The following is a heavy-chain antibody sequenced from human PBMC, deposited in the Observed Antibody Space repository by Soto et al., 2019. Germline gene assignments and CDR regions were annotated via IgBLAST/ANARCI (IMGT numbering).Heavy chain of an antibody. CDR1: GVKFSNYA. J-gene: IGHJ4*02. Sequence: RLSCSASGVKFSNYAMSLVRQAPGKGLEWVSLISATGGGTYYADSLKGRFTISRDNSHNTLYLQVHSLTAEDTAVYYCAKDRRAGGDSAFYFDFWGQGAQVTVSS. CDR3: AKDRRAGGDSAFYFDF. D-gene: IGHD3-16*01. CDR2: ISATGGGT. V-gene: IGHV3-23*01.